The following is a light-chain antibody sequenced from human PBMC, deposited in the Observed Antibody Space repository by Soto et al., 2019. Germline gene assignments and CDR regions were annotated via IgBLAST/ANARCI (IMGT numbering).Light chain of an antibody. J-gene: IGLJ1*01. V-gene: IGLV2-14*01. CDR1: SCDVGAGYD. CDR3: QSYANSESPSV. Sequence: QSVLTQPASVSGSPGQWITISCTGTSCDVGAGYDVPWYQQHPDKAPKLLIYVISNRPSGVSNRFSGSKSGNTASLTISGLQAEDEADYYCQSYANSESPSVFGTGTKLTVL. CDR2: VIS.